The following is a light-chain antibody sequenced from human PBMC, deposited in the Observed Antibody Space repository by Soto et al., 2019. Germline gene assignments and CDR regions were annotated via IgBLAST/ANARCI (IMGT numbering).Light chain of an antibody. CDR3: GTWDKSLSAGV. V-gene: IGLV1-51*01. Sequence: QSVLTQPPSVSAAPGQKITISCSGSNSNVGNNFVSWYQHLPGTAPKLLIYDTNKRPSGIPDRFSGSKSDTSATLDITGLQTGDEADYFCGTWDKSLSAGVFGGGTKLTVL. J-gene: IGLJ3*02. CDR2: DTN. CDR1: NSNVGNNF.